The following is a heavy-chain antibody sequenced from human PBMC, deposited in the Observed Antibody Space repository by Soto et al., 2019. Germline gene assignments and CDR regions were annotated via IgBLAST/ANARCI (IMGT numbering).Heavy chain of an antibody. D-gene: IGHD3-10*01. CDR3: ARGPGSYYKYYYYGMDV. J-gene: IGHJ6*02. V-gene: IGHV4-34*01. Sequence: SETLSLTCAVYGGSFSGYYWSWIRQPPGKGLEWIGEINHSGSTNYNPSLKSRVTISVDTSKNQFSLKLSSVTAADTAVYYCARGPGSYYKYYYYGMDVWGQGTTVT. CDR1: GGSFSGYY. CDR2: INHSGST.